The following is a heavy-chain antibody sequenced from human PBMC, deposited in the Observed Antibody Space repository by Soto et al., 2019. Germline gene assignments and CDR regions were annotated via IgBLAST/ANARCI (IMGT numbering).Heavy chain of an antibody. V-gene: IGHV4-39*01. D-gene: IGHD6-13*01. Sequence: QLQLQESGPGLVKPSETLSLTCTVSGGSISSSSYYWGWIRQPPGKGLEWIGSIYYSGSTYYNPSLKSRVTISVDTSKNQFSLKLSSVTAADTAVYYCARQHGAAAGTRWFDPWGQGTLVTVSS. J-gene: IGHJ5*02. CDR1: GGSISSSSYY. CDR2: IYYSGST. CDR3: ARQHGAAAGTRWFDP.